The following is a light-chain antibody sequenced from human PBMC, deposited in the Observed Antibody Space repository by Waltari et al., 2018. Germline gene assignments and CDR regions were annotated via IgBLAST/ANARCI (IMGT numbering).Light chain of an antibody. Sequence: SYVLTQPPSVSVAPGKTARISCAGQNIGTKTVHGYQQRPGQAPVLVTYDDTVRPSGLPDRISGSATATLTIARVEAGDEADYYCQVWDSSGDHPVFGGGTRLTVL. CDR2: DDT. J-gene: IGLJ2*01. V-gene: IGLV3-21*03. CDR3: QVWDSSGDHPV. CDR1: NIGTKT.